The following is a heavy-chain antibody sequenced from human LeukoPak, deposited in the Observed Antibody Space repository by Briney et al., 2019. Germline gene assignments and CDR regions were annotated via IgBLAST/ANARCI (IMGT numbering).Heavy chain of an antibody. Sequence: GGSLRLSCAASGFIFSSYWMAWVRQAPGKGLEWVANIKEDGSDKNYVDSLKGRFTISRDNAKNSLYLQMNSLRAEDTAVYYCARDFRQLWLRTFDYWGQGTLVTVSS. D-gene: IGHD5-18*01. V-gene: IGHV3-7*01. J-gene: IGHJ4*02. CDR3: ARDFRQLWLRTFDY. CDR1: GFIFSSYW. CDR2: IKEDGSDK.